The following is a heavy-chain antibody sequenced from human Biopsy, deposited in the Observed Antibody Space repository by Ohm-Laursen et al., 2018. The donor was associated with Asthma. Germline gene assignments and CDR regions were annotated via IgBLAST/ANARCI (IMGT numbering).Heavy chain of an antibody. CDR3: ARGDHHLDYGGNSGAFDI. CDR2: ISYDGSNK. CDR1: GFTFSSYG. D-gene: IGHD4-23*01. Sequence: SLRLSCAASGFTFSSYGMHWVRQAPGKGLEWVAVISYDGSNKYYADSVKGRFTISRDNSKNTLYLQMNSLRAEDTAVYYCARGDHHLDYGGNSGAFDIWGQGTMVTVSS. V-gene: IGHV3-30*03. J-gene: IGHJ3*02.